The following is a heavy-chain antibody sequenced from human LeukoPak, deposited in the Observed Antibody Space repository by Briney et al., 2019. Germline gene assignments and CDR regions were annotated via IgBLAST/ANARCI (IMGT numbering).Heavy chain of an antibody. Sequence: ASVKVSCKASGYTLTSNFMHWVRQAPGQGLEWMGIIHPARGDTTYAQMFQGRVTMTSGTSTNTVYMQLNSLRSEDTAVYYCARESSGLDYWGQGTLVTVSS. CDR2: IHPARGDT. CDR3: ARESSGLDY. D-gene: IGHD6-19*01. J-gene: IGHJ4*02. CDR1: GYTLTSNF. V-gene: IGHV1-46*01.